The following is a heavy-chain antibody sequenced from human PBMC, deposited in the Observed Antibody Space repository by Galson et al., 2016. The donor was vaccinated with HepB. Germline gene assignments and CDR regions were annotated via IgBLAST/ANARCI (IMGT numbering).Heavy chain of an antibody. D-gene: IGHD5-18*01. CDR3: ARGTLSCTGNSCFYQYFDL. CDR1: GDSNKVHY. CDR2: VHSSGSS. V-gene: IGHV4-59*11. Sequence: SETLSLTCTVSGDSNKVHYRSWIRQPPGKGLEWIGYVHSSGSSFYNPSLRGRVTISVDTSKNPFSLNLDSVTAADTAVYYCARGTLSCTGNSCFYQYFDLWGRGILVSVSS. J-gene: IGHJ2*01.